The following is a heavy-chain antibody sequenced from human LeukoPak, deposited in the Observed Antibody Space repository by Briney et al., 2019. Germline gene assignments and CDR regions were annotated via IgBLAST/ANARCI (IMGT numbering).Heavy chain of an antibody. V-gene: IGHV3-30*02. CDR2: IRYDGSNK. D-gene: IGHD5-18*01. Sequence: GGSLRLSCAASGFTFSSYGMHWVRQAPGKGLEWVAFIRYDGSNKYYADSVKGRFTISRDNSKNTLYLQMNSLRAEDTAVYYCARDRTAMVACFDYWGQGTLVTVSS. J-gene: IGHJ4*02. CDR3: ARDRTAMVACFDY. CDR1: GFTFSSYG.